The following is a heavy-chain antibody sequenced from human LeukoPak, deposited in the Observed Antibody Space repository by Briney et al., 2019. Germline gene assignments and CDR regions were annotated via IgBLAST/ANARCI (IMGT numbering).Heavy chain of an antibody. V-gene: IGHV4-59*08. D-gene: IGHD6-19*01. CDR1: GGSISSYY. CDR2: IYYSAST. CDR3: AAHSSGFRMDV. J-gene: IGHJ6*02. Sequence: PSETLSLTCTVSGGSISSYYWGWIRQPPGKGRKWIGYIYYSASTNYNPSLKSRVTISVDTSKDQFSLKLSPVTAADTAVYYCAAHSSGFRMDVWGQGTTVTVSS.